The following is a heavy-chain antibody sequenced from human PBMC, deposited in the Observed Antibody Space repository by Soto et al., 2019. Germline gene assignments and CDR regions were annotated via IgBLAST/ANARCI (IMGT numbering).Heavy chain of an antibody. CDR1: GFTFGSYA. J-gene: IGHJ4*02. CDR3: AKDNYDILTGYYNRPSYYFDY. D-gene: IGHD3-9*01. V-gene: IGHV3-23*01. CDR2: ISGSGGST. Sequence: GGSLRLFCAASGFTFGSYAMSSVRQGPGKGLDWVSAISGSGGSTYYADSVKGRFTISRDNSKNTLYLQMNSLRAEDTAVYNCAKDNYDILTGYYNRPSYYFDYWGQGTLVTVSS.